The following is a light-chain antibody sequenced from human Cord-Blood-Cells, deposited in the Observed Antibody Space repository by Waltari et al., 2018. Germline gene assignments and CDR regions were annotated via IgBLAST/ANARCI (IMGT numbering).Light chain of an antibody. CDR1: QSVLYSSNNKNY. CDR3: QQYYSTPLT. V-gene: IGKV4-1*01. CDR2: WAS. Sequence: DIVMTQSPDSLAVSLGERATINCKSSQSVLYSSNNKNYLAWYQQKPGQPPKLLIYWASTRESGVPDRFSGRGSGTDFTLTISSLQAEDVAFYYWQQYYSTPLTVGGGTKVEIK. J-gene: IGKJ4*01.